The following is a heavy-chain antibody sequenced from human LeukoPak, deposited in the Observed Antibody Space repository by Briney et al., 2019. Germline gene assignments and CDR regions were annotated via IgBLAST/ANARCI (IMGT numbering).Heavy chain of an antibody. CDR3: TGYKWLLEREGHGAFDI. V-gene: IGHV5-51*01. Sequence: GESLKISCKGSGYSFTSYWIGWVRQMPGKGLEWMGIIYPGDSDTRYSPSFQGQVTISADKSISTAYLQWSSLKASDTAMYYCTGYKWLLEREGHGAFDIWGQGTMVTVSS. CDR2: IYPGDSDT. D-gene: IGHD3-22*01. CDR1: GYSFTSYW. J-gene: IGHJ3*02.